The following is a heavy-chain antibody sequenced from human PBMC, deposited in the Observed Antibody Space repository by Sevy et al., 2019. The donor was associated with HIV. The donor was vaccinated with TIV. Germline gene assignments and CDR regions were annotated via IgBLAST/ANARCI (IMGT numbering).Heavy chain of an antibody. CDR2: IHSDDTT. CDR3: ARGKSGYGYALNY. V-gene: IGHV3-66*01. Sequence: GGSLRLSCAASGFTVNSNYMTGVRQAPWKGLEGVSVIHSDDTTYHADSVKDRFTISRDNFKNTLYLHMSSLRAEDTAVYYCARGKSGYGYALNYWGQGTLVTVSS. D-gene: IGHD5-18*01. CDR1: GFTVNSNY. J-gene: IGHJ4*02.